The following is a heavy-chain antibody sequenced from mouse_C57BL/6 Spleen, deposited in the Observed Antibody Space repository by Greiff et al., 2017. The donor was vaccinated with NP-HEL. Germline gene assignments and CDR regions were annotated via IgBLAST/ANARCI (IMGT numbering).Heavy chain of an antibody. CDR1: GFTFSNYW. CDR3: TGPHYYVSSSYYYAMDY. D-gene: IGHD1-1*01. CDR2: IRLKSDNYAT. Sequence: EVKLMESGGGLVQPGGSMKLSCVASGFTFSNYWMNWVRQSPEKGLEWVAQIRLKSDNYATHYAESVKGRFTISRDDSKSSVYLQMNNLRAEDTGIYYCTGPHYYVSSSYYYAMDYWGQGTSVTVSS. V-gene: IGHV6-3*01. J-gene: IGHJ4*01.